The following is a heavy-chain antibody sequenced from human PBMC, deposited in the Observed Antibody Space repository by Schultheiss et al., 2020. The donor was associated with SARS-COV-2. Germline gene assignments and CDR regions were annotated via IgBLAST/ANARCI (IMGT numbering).Heavy chain of an antibody. J-gene: IGHJ6*02. CDR1: GGSISSYY. CDR3: ARQGGQYSSSWINRDYYYGMDV. D-gene: IGHD6-13*01. CDR2: IYTSGST. Sequence: SETLSLTCTVSGGSISSYYWSWIRQPAGKGLEWIGRIYTSGSTNYNPSLKSRVTMSVDTSKNQFSLKLSSVTAADTAVYYCARQGGQYSSSWINRDYYYGMDVWGQGTTVTVSS. V-gene: IGHV4-4*07.